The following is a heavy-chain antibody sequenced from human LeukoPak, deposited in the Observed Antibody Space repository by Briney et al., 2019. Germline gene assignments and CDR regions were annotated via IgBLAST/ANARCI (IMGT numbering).Heavy chain of an antibody. V-gene: IGHV3-49*03. CDR2: IRSKAYGGST. CDR1: GFTSSDYG. Sequence: GGSLRLSCTASGFTSSDYGMTWFRQAPGKGLEWVGCIRSKAYGGSTEYAASVQGRFTISRDDSKSVAYLHMDSLTVEDTAVYYCSRVPIRTVTWIVVLRGHDVFDVRGQGTVVTVSS. J-gene: IGHJ3*01. CDR3: SRVPIRTVTWIVVLRGHDVFDV. D-gene: IGHD3-22*01.